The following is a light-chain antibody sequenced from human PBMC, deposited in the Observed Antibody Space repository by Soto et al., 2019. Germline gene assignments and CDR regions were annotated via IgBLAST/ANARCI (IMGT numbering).Light chain of an antibody. V-gene: IGKV3-15*01. CDR1: QTVASN. J-gene: IGKJ2*01. Sequence: EIVMTQSPASLSVSPGDGATLSCRASQTVASNVAWYQQKPGQGPRPLIHGASTRAAGVPARFSGSGSGTDFTLTISSLQSEDFAVYYCQQYHNWPPQYTFGQGTKLQIK. CDR3: QQYHNWPPQYT. CDR2: GAS.